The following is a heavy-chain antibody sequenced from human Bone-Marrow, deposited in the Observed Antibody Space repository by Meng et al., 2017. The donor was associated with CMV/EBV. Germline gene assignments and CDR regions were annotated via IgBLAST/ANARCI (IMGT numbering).Heavy chain of an antibody. CDR1: GFTFSSYS. V-gene: IGHV3-21*01. D-gene: IGHD5-18*01. J-gene: IGHJ4*02. CDR3: ARRRVDTAMLGVDN. CDR2: ISSSSSYI. Sequence: GESLKISCAASGFTFSSYSMNWVRQAPGKGLEWVSSISSSSSYIYYADSVKGRFTISRDNAKNSLYLQMNSLRAEDTAVYYCARRRVDTAMLGVDNWGQGTLVTVSS.